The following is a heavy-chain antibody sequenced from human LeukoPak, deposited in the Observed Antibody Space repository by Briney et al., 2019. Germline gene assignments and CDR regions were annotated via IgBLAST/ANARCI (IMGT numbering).Heavy chain of an antibody. CDR2: ISGSGGST. CDR3: AKDEYYDSSGYYPFEYFQH. D-gene: IGHD3-22*01. V-gene: IGHV3-23*01. Sequence: PGGSLRLSCAASGFTFSSYAMSWVRQAPGKGLEWVSAISGSGGSTYYADSVKGRFTISRDNSKNTLYLQMNSLRAEDTAVYYCAKDEYYDSSGYYPFEYFQHWGQGTLVTVSS. CDR1: GFTFSSYA. J-gene: IGHJ1*01.